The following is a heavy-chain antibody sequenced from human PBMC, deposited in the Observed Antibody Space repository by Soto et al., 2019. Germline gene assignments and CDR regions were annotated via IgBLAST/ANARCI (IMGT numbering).Heavy chain of an antibody. J-gene: IGHJ5*02. Sequence: ASVKVSCKASGGTFSSYTISWVRQAPGQGLEWMGRIIPILGIANYAQKFQGRVTITADKSTSTAYMELSSLRSEDTAVYYCARRGGDYCSGGSCYWFDPWGQGTLVTVSS. CDR1: GGTFSSYT. V-gene: IGHV1-69*02. CDR3: ARRGGDYCSGGSCYWFDP. D-gene: IGHD2-15*01. CDR2: IIPILGIA.